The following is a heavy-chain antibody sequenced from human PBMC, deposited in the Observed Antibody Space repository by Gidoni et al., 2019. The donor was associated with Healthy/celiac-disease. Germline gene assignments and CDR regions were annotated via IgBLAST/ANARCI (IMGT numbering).Heavy chain of an antibody. CDR3: ARGYHPYYGSGSYYLLALARASYYYYGMDV. J-gene: IGHJ6*02. CDR2: IYYSGST. D-gene: IGHD3-10*01. Sequence: QVQLQESGPGLVKPSQTLSLTCTVSGGSISSGDYYWSWIRQPPGKGLEWIGYIYYSGSTYYNPSLKSRVTISVDTSKNQFSLKLSSVTAADTAVYYCARGYHPYYGSGSYYLLALARASYYYYGMDVWGQGTTVTVSS. V-gene: IGHV4-30-4*01. CDR1: GGSISSGDYY.